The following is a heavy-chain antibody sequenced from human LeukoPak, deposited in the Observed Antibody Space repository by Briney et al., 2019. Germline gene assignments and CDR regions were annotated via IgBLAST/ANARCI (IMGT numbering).Heavy chain of an antibody. D-gene: IGHD6-19*01. CDR3: ARDPRKTYSSGWYYFDY. J-gene: IGHJ4*02. CDR2: ISAYNGNT. CDR1: GYTFSTYG. Sequence: ASVKVSCKASGYTFSTYGISWVRQAPGQGLEWMAWISAYNGNTNYAQKFQGRVTMTTDTSTSTAYMELKSLRSVDTAVYYCARDPRKTYSSGWYYFDYWGQGTLVTVSS. V-gene: IGHV1-18*01.